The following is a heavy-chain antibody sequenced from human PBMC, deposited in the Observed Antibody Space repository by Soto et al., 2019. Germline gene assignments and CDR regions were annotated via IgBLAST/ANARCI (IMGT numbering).Heavy chain of an antibody. D-gene: IGHD2-2*01. V-gene: IGHV3-64D*06. Sequence: PGGSLRLSCSASGFTFSSYAMHWVRQAPGKGLEYVSAISSNGGSTYYADSVKGRFTISRDNSKSTLYLQMSSLRAEDTAVYYCVKDPPLYCSSKSCFNHYGMDVWGLGTTVTVSS. CDR2: ISSNGGST. J-gene: IGHJ6*02. CDR3: VKDPPLYCSSKSCFNHYGMDV. CDR1: GFTFSSYA.